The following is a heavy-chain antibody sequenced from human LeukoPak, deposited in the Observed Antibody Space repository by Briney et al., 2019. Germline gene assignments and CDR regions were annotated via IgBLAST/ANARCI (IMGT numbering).Heavy chain of an antibody. D-gene: IGHD3-10*01. CDR3: ARGGSGNSSRP. J-gene: IGHJ4*02. CDR1: GFTFSDYY. CDR2: INHSGST. V-gene: IGHV4-34*01. Sequence: GSLRLSCAASGFTFSDYYMSWIRQPPGKGLEWIGEINHSGSTNYNPSLKSRVTISVDTSKNQFSLKLSSVTAADTAVYYCARGGSGNSSRPWGQGTLVTVSS.